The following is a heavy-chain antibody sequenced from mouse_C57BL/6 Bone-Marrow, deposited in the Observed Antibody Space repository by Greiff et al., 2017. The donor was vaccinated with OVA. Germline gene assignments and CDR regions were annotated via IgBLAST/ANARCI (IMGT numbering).Heavy chain of an antibody. V-gene: IGHV1-58*01. Sequence: VQLQQSGAELVRPGSSVKMSCKTSGYTFTSYGINWVKQRPGQGLEWIGYIYIGNGYTEYNDKFKGKATLTSDTSSSTAYMQLSSLTSEDSAIYFCARVDFYYFDYWGQGTTLTVSS. CDR3: ARVDFYYFDY. CDR2: IYIGNGYT. J-gene: IGHJ2*01. CDR1: GYTFTSYG.